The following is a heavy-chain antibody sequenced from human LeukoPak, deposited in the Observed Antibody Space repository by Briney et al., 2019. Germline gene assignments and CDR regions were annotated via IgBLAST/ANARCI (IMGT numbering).Heavy chain of an antibody. CDR1: GFTFSSYG. Sequence: PGGSLGLSCAASGFTFSSYGMHWVRQAPGKGLEWVAVIWYDGSNKYYADSVKGRFTISRDNSKNTLYLQMNSLRAEDTAVYYCARDPITGTVRYYYYMDVWGKGTTVTVSS. V-gene: IGHV3-33*01. D-gene: IGHD1-7*01. J-gene: IGHJ6*03. CDR2: IWYDGSNK. CDR3: ARDPITGTVRYYYYMDV.